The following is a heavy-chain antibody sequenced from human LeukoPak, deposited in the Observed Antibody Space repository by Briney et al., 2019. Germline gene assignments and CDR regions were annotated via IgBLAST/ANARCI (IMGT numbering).Heavy chain of an antibody. CDR2: ISYDGSNK. D-gene: IGHD4-23*01. J-gene: IGHJ6*02. V-gene: IGHV3-30*04. CDR3: ARDQMETTVVTLSPYYYGMDV. CDR1: GFTFSSYA. Sequence: PGRSLRLSCAASGFTFSSYAMHWDRQAPGKGLEWVAVISYDGSNKYYADSVKGRFTISRDNSKNTLYLQMNSLRAEDTAVYYCARDQMETTVVTLSPYYYGMDVWGQGTTVTVSS.